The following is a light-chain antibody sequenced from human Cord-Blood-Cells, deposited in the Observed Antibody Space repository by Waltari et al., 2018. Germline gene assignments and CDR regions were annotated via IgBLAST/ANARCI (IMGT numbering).Light chain of an antibody. CDR1: QSISSW. CDR2: DES. CDR3: QQYNSYSWT. V-gene: IGKV1-5*01. Sequence: DIQMPQSPSTLPASVGYRVTITCRASQSISSWSAWYQQKQGKAPKRLIYDESSLERGVLSEFSGSGSWTEFTLTISSLEPDDFATYYCQQYNSYSWTFGQGTKVEIK. J-gene: IGKJ1*01.